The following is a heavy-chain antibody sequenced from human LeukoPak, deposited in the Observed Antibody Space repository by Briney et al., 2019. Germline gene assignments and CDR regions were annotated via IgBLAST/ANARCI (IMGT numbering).Heavy chain of an antibody. CDR1: GGSFSGYY. CDR3: AKDREPSHLDYDFWSGYYPLDY. CDR2: INHSGST. J-gene: IGHJ4*02. Sequence: SETLSLTCAVYGGSFSGYYWSWIRQPPGKGLEWIGEINHSGSTNYNPSLKSRVTISVDTSKNQFSLKLSSVTAADTAVYYCAKDREPSHLDYDFWSGYYPLDYWGQGTLVTVSS. V-gene: IGHV4-34*01. D-gene: IGHD3-3*01.